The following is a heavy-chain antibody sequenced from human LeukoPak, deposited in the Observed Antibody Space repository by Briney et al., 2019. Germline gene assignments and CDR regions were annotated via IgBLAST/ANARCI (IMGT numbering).Heavy chain of an antibody. V-gene: IGHV3-15*01. D-gene: IGHD3-22*01. CDR1: GFTFSNAW. J-gene: IGHJ3*02. CDR2: IKSKTDGGTT. Sequence: GGSLRLSCAASGFTFSNAWMSWVRQAPGKGLEWVGCIKSKTDGGTTDYAAPVKGRSTISRDDSKNTLYLQMNSLKTEDTAVYYCTTELDKPIWGQGTMVTVSS. CDR3: TTELDKPI.